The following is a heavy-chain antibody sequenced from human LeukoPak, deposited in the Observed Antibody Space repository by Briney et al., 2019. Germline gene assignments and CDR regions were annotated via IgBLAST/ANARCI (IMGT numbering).Heavy chain of an antibody. CDR3: ARVRYSSSWYGGGNYFDY. Sequence: SETLSLTCTVSGGSISNYYWSWIRQPPGKGLEWIGNVYFSGSTNYNPSLKSRVTISVDTSKSQFSLNLSSVTAADTAVYYCARVRYSSSWYGGGNYFDYWGQGTLVPVTS. V-gene: IGHV4-59*01. J-gene: IGHJ4*02. D-gene: IGHD6-13*01. CDR2: VYFSGST. CDR1: GGSISNYY.